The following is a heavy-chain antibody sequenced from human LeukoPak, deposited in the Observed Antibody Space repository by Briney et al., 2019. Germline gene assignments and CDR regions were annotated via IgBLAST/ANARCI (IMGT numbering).Heavy chain of an antibody. D-gene: IGHD3-3*01. CDR3: ARLRGHGWFDP. CDR1: GGSISSSSYY. Sequence: SETLSLTCTVSGGSISSSSYYWGWIRQPPGKGLEWIGSIYYSGSTYYNPSLKSRVTISVDTSKNQFSLKLSSMTAADTAVYYCARLRGHGWFDPWGQGTLVTVSS. V-gene: IGHV4-39*01. J-gene: IGHJ5*02. CDR2: IYYSGST.